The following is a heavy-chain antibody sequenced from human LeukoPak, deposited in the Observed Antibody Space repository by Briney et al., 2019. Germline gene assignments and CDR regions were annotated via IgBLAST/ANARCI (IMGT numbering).Heavy chain of an antibody. D-gene: IGHD5-24*01. Sequence: PSETLSLTCAVSGYSISSGYYWGWIRQPPGKGLEWIGSIYHSGSTYYNPSLKSRVTISVDTSKNQFSLKLSSVTAADTAMYYCASSRDGYTRTGFDYWGQGTLVTVSS. V-gene: IGHV4-38-2*01. J-gene: IGHJ4*02. CDR2: IYHSGST. CDR1: GYSISSGYY. CDR3: ASSRDGYTRTGFDY.